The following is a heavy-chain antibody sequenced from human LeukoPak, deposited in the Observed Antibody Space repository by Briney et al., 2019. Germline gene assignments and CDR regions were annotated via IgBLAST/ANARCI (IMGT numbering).Heavy chain of an antibody. CDR1: GGPFSGYY. CDR3: ARGWFGEELMA. Sequence: SETLSLTCAVYGGPFSGYYWSWIRQPPGKGLEWIGEINHSGSTNYNPSLKSRVTISVDTSKNQFSLKLSSVTAADTAVYYCARGWFGEELMAWGQGTLVTVSS. D-gene: IGHD3-10*01. CDR2: INHSGST. J-gene: IGHJ5*02. V-gene: IGHV4-34*01.